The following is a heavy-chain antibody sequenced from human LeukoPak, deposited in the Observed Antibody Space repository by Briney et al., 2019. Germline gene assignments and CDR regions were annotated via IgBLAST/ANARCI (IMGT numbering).Heavy chain of an antibody. CDR3: ARGGDGGTYYYFGMDV. Sequence: ASVKVSCKASGYTFTSYGISWVRQAPGQGLEWMGWISTYNGNTNYAQNLQGRVTMTSDTSTSTAYMELRSLRSDDTAVYYCARGGDGGTYYYFGMDVWGQGTTVTVSS. J-gene: IGHJ6*02. D-gene: IGHD2-21*01. V-gene: IGHV1-18*01. CDR1: GYTFTSYG. CDR2: ISTYNGNT.